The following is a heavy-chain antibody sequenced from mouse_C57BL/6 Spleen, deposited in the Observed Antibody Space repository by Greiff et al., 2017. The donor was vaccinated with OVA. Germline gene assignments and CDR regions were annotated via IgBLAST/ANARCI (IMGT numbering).Heavy chain of an antibody. D-gene: IGHD2-5*01. CDR1: GFTFSSYA. CDR2: ISDGGSYT. V-gene: IGHV5-4*01. J-gene: IGHJ4*01. Sequence: EVQLVESGGGLVKPGGSLKLSCAASGFTFSSYAMSWVRQTPEKRLEWVATISDGGSYTYYPDNVKGRFTISRDNAKNNLYLQMSHLKSEDTAMYYCARAGIYSNYYYAMDDWGPGTSVTVSS. CDR3: ARAGIYSNYYYAMDD.